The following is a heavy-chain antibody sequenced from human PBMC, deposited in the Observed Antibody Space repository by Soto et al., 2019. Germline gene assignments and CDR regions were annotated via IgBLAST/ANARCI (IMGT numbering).Heavy chain of an antibody. CDR1: GYSFTSYW. CDR3: ARGYRTTPICDTCFAH. J-gene: IGHJ5*02. Sequence: GESLKISCTGVGYSFTSYWIGWVRQMPGKVLEWMGIIYPGDSDTRYSPSFQGQVTISADKSITTAYLQWSSLKASDTAMYYCARGYRTTPICDTCFAHWGPGXLVTV. V-gene: IGHV5-51*01. D-gene: IGHD2-8*01. CDR2: IYPGDSDT.